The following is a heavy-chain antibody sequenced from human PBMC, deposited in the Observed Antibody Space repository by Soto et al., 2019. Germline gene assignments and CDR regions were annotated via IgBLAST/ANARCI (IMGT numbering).Heavy chain of an antibody. V-gene: IGHV3-30*18. CDR1: GFTFNIYG. CDR2: ISYDGSNQ. Sequence: PGGSLRLSCAASGFTFNIYGMHWVRQAPDKGLEWVALISYDGSNQYYADSVKGRFNISRDNSKNTLFLQMNSLRADDTAVYYCAKDQASGQGSFDPWGQGT. CDR3: AKDQASGQGSFDP. J-gene: IGHJ5*02.